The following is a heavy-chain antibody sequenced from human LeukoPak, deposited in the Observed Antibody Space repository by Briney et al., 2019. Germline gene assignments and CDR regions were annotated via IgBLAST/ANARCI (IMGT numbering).Heavy chain of an antibody. V-gene: IGHV1-69*06. CDR2: IIPIFGTA. Sequence: GASVKVSCKASGGTFSSYAISWVRQAPGQGLEWMGGIIPIFGTANYAQKFQGRVTITADKSTSTAYMELSSLRSEDTAVYYCAREGRMVRDIRWFDPWGQGTLVTVSS. J-gene: IGHJ5*02. D-gene: IGHD3-10*01. CDR1: GGTFSSYA. CDR3: AREGRMVRDIRWFDP.